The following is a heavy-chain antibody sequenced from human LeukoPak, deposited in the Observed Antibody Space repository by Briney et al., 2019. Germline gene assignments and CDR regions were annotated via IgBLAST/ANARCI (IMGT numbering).Heavy chain of an antibody. CDR3: ARVRSPLTVDY. CDR2: IYYSGTT. Sequence: SESLSLTCTVSGGSIGGYYWTWIRQPPGKGLEWIGNIYYSGTTNYSPSLKSRVTISVDTSKNQFSLKLSSVTAADTAVYYCARVRSPLTVDYWGQGTLVSVSS. D-gene: IGHD1-26*01. J-gene: IGHJ4*02. CDR1: GGSIGGYY. V-gene: IGHV4-59*01.